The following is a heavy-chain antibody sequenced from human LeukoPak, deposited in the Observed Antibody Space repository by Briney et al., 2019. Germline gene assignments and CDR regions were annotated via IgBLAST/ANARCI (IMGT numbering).Heavy chain of an antibody. CDR2: INPNTGDT. CDR1: GGAFSSYA. J-gene: IGHJ4*02. CDR3: ASLGDYYGSGSYAPFEH. Sequence: GASVKVSCKSSGGAFSSYAISWVRQAPGQGLEWLGLINPNTGDTRYAQKFQGRVTMTRDTSISTAYMELSGLRSDDTAIYYCASLGDYYGSGSYAPFEHWGEGTLVTVSS. V-gene: IGHV1-2*02. D-gene: IGHD3-10*01.